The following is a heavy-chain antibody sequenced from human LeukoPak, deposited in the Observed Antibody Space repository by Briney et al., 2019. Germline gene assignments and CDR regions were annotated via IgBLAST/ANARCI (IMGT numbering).Heavy chain of an antibody. CDR3: ARDEYGDYSNWFDP. J-gene: IGHJ5*02. CDR1: GGSISSGGYY. Sequence: PSQTLSLTCTVSGGSISSGGYYWSWIRQHPGKGLEWIGYIYYSGSTYYNPSLKSRVTTSVDTSKNQFSLKLSSVTAADTAVYYCARDEYGDYSNWFDPWGQGTLVTVSS. CDR2: IYYSGST. D-gene: IGHD4-17*01. V-gene: IGHV4-31*03.